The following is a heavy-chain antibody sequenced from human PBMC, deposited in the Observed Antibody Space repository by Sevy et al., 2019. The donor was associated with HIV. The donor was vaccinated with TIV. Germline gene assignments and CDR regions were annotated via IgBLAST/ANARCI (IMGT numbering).Heavy chain of an antibody. V-gene: IGHV3-23*01. CDR1: GFTFSSYA. J-gene: IGHJ4*02. CDR3: ARGGSSGYHNYFDY. Sequence: GGSLRLSCAASGFTFSSYAMNWVRQAPGKGLEWVSVISGSGDSPYYGDSVKGRFTISRDNSKNTLYLQMKSLGVEDTAVYYCARGGSSGYHNYFDYWGQGTLVTVSS. CDR2: ISGSGDSP. D-gene: IGHD3-22*01.